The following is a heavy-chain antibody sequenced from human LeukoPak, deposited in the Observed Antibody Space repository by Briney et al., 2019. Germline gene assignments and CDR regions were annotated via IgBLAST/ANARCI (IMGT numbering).Heavy chain of an antibody. CDR1: GGSISNYY. CDR2: IDTSWST. CDR3: AGVCGSATNYRLCGFDI. D-gene: IGHD3-10*01. Sequence: SETLSLTCTVSGGSISNYYWNWIRPPAGKGLECIGRIDTSWSTNYNPSLKSRVTMSVDTSKNQFSLKVTSVTAADTAVYYCAGVCGSATNYRLCGFDIWGQGTVVTVSS. J-gene: IGHJ3*02. V-gene: IGHV4-4*07.